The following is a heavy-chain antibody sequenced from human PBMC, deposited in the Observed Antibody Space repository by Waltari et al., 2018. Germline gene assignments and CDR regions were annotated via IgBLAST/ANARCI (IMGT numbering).Heavy chain of an antibody. V-gene: IGHV1-46*01. D-gene: IGHD6-19*01. CDR2: INPSGGST. CDR1: GYTFTSSN. CDR3: ARGSSGPGYFQH. Sequence: QVQLVQSGAEVKKPGASVKVSCKASGYTFTSSNMHWVRQAPGQGLEWMGIINPSGGSTSYAQKFQGRVTMTRDTSTSTVYMELSSLRSEDTAVFYCARGSSGPGYFQHWGQGTLVTVSS. J-gene: IGHJ1*01.